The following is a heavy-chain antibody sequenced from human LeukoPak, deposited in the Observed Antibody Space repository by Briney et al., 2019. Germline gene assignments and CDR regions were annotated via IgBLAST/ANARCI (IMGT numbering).Heavy chain of an antibody. CDR2: ISYDGSNK. V-gene: IGHV3-30*18. J-gene: IGHJ4*02. CDR3: AKDQYYYGSGSQIDH. D-gene: IGHD3-10*01. CDR1: GFTFSSYG. Sequence: PGRSLRLSCAASGFTFSSYGMHWVRQAPGKGLEWVAVISYDGSNKYYADSVKGRFTTSRDNSKNTLYLQMNSLRAEDTAVYYCAKDQYYYGSGSQIDHWGQGTLVTVSS.